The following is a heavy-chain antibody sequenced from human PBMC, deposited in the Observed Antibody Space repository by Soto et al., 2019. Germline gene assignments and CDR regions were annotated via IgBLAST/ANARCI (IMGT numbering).Heavy chain of an antibody. CDR1: GGSISGAGYS. V-gene: IGHV4-30-2*01. J-gene: IGHJ5*02. CDR2: IYHSGTT. CDR3: ARAQFYSGSGNYNNLMFDA. D-gene: IGHD3-10*01. Sequence: QLQLQESGSGLVKPSQTLSLRCAVSGGSISGAGYSWSWIRQPPGGGLEWIGYIYHSGTTYCKPSLTTRLTMSMDRTNTQFSLTLNSVTAADTAVYYCARAQFYSGSGNYNNLMFDAGGQGTQVTVSS.